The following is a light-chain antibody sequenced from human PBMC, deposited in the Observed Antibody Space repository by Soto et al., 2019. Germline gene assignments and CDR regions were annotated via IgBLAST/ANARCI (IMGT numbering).Light chain of an antibody. Sequence: QSALTQPPSASGSPGQSVTISCTGTSSDIGGYNFVSWYQHHPGKAPKLMIYDVSKRPSGVPDRFSGSKSGNTASLTVSGLQAEDEAAYYCGSYAGINNLIFGGGTKLTVL. J-gene: IGLJ2*01. V-gene: IGLV2-8*01. CDR3: GSYAGINNLI. CDR2: DVS. CDR1: SSDIGGYNF.